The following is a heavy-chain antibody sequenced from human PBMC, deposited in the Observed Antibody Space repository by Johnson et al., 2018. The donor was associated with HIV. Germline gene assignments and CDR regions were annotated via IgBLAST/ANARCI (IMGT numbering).Heavy chain of an antibody. Sequence: VQLVESGGGVVQPGRSLRLSCAASGFTFSSYAMHWVRQAPGKGLEWVAVISYDGSNKYDADSVKGRFTISRDNSKNTLYLQMDSLGAEDSAVYYCAVVQWLPDDVFNIWGQGTMVTV. CDR2: ISYDGSNK. J-gene: IGHJ3*02. CDR1: GFTFSSYA. CDR3: AVVQWLPDDVFNI. V-gene: IGHV3-30*04. D-gene: IGHD3-22*01.